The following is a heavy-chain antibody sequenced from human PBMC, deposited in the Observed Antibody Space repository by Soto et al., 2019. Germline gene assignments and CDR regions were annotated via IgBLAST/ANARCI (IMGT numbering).Heavy chain of an antibody. J-gene: IGHJ6*02. CDR1: GGCITSSY. Sequence: EVLSVTCTDAGGCITSSYWSWIRRPPGKGLEWIAYIYDTGISGYTPSTSYNPSLKSRVTMSVDTSKSQFSLKLNSVTAADTAVYYCARGEDAFFYYGLDVWGQGITVTVSS. CDR3: ARGEDAFFYYGLDV. CDR2: IYDTGISGYTPST. V-gene: IGHV4-59*01.